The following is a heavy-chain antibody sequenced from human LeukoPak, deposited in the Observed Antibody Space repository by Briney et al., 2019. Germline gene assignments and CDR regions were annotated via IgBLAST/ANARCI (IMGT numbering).Heavy chain of an antibody. D-gene: IGHD3-22*01. J-gene: IGHJ4*02. V-gene: IGHV3-30*02. Sequence: DSVKGRFTISRDNSKNTLYLQMNSLRAEDTAVYYCAKDRHYYDSSGCFDYWGQGTLVTVSS. CDR3: AKDRHYYDSSGCFDY.